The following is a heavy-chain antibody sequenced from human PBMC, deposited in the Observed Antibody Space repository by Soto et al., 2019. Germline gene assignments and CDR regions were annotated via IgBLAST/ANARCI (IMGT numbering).Heavy chain of an antibody. CDR3: ARGVSSFRTWFDP. Sequence: HLVQSGAEVKKPGASVKVSCKASGDTSTDYYVHWVRQAPGQKLEWMGWINPNSGGTNFAQKFQGRVTMTGDTSISTVYMELNRLTSDDTAVYYCARGVSSFRTWFDPWGQGTVVSVSA. J-gene: IGHJ5*02. CDR1: GDTSTDYY. V-gene: IGHV1-2*02. CDR2: INPNSGGT.